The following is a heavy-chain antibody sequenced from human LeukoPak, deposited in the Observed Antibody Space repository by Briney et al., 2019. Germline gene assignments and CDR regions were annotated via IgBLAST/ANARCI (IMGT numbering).Heavy chain of an antibody. D-gene: IGHD1-26*01. CDR2: IYYSGST. V-gene: IGHV4-39*07. J-gene: IGHJ3*02. CDR1: GGSISSSSYY. Sequence: PSETLSLTCTVSGGSISSSSYYWGWIRQPPGKGLEWIGSIYYSGSTYYNPSLKSRVTISVDTSKNQFSLKLNSVTAADTAVYYCARARELLVGAFDIWGQGTMVTVSS. CDR3: ARARELLVGAFDI.